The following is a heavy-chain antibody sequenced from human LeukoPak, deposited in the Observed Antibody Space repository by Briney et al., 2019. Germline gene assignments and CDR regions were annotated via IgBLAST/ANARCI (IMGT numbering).Heavy chain of an antibody. CDR2: IVVGSGNT. V-gene: IGHV1-58*02. Sequence: SVKVSCKASGFTFTSSAMQWVRQARGQRLEWTGWIVVGSGNTNYAQKFQERVTITRDMSTSTDYMELSSLRSEDKAVYYCAAGATHSKGMGITEVVSYFDYWGQGTLVTVSS. CDR3: AAGATHSKGMGITEVVSYFDY. J-gene: IGHJ4*02. D-gene: IGHD2/OR15-2a*01. CDR1: GFTFTSSA.